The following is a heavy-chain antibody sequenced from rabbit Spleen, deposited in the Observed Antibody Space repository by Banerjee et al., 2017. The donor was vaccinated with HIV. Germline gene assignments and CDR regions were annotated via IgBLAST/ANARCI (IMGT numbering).Heavy chain of an antibody. V-gene: IGHV1S40*01. D-gene: IGHD4-1*01. CDR2: IYAGSSGNT. CDR1: GVSFSGNSY. Sequence: QSLEESGGDLVKPGASLTLTCTASGVSFSGNSYMCWVRQAPGKGLEWIACIYAGSSGNTYSATWAKGRFTISKTSSTTVTLQMTSLTAADTATYFCARDLAGVIGWNFNLWGPGTLVTVS. CDR3: ARDLAGVIGWNFNL. J-gene: IGHJ4*01.